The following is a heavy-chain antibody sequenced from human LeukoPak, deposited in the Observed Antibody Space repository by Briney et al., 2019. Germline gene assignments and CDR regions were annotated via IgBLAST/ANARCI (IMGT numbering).Heavy chain of an antibody. CDR3: ARSLVGSTYFDY. Sequence: PSETLSLTCTVSGGSISGYNWNWIRQPAGKGLEWIGRISTGGNTAYNPSLKSRITLSLDTTKNQLSLNPTSVTAADTAMYYCARSLVGSTYFDYWGQGTLVTVSS. CDR2: ISTGGNT. D-gene: IGHD2-2*01. J-gene: IGHJ4*02. CDR1: GGSISGYN. V-gene: IGHV4-4*07.